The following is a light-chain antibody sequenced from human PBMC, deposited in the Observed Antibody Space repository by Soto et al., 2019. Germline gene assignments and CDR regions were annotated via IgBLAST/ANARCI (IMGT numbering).Light chain of an antibody. CDR3: QQYNDLWT. J-gene: IGKJ1*01. V-gene: IGKV3-15*01. CDR2: GAS. Sequence: SQSPGTVSLSPGESATLSCRASQSVSSSYLAWYQQKPGQPPRLLIYGASTRATGVPGRFSGSGSGTEFTLTISSLQSEDFAVYYCQQYNDLWTFGQGSNVDI. CDR1: QSVSSSY.